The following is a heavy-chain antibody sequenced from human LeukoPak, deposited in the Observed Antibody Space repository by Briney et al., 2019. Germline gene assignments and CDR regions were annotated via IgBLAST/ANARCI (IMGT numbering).Heavy chain of an antibody. CDR1: GGSFSGYY. J-gene: IGHJ3*02. D-gene: IGHD3-16*02. Sequence: SETRSLTCAVYGGSFSGYYWSWIRQPPGKGLEWIGEINHSGSTNYNPSLKSRVTISVDTSKNQFSLKLSSVTAADTAVYYCARDGALADYVWGSYRYGAFDIWGQGTMVTVSS. CDR3: ARDGALADYVWGSYRYGAFDI. CDR2: INHSGST. V-gene: IGHV4-34*01.